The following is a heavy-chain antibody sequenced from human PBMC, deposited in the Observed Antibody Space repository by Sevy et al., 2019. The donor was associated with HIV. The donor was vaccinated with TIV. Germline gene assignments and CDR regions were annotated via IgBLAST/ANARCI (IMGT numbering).Heavy chain of an antibody. V-gene: IGHV1-3*01. CDR3: ARDASTMVRGVIIKGAAFDY. CDR1: GYTFTSYA. J-gene: IGHJ4*02. D-gene: IGHD3-10*01. Sequence: ASVKVSCKASGYTFTSYAMHWVRQAPGQRLEWMGWINAGNGNTKYSQKFQGRVTITRDTSASTAYMELSSLRSEDTAVYYCARDASTMVRGVIIKGAAFDYWGQGTLVTVSS. CDR2: INAGNGNT.